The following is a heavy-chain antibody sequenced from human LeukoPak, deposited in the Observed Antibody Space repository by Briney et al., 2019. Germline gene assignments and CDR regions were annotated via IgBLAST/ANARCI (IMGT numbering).Heavy chain of an antibody. D-gene: IGHD3-22*01. CDR3: ARFRHYYDSSGYYYWDY. V-gene: IGHV4-34*01. J-gene: IGHJ4*02. CDR2: INHSGST. Sequence: PSETLSLTCAVYGGSFSGYYWSWIRQPPGKGLEWIGEINHSGSTNYNPSLKSRVTISVDTSKNQFSLKLSSVTAADTAVYYCARFRHYYDSSGYYYWDYWGQGTLVTVSS. CDR1: GGSFSGYY.